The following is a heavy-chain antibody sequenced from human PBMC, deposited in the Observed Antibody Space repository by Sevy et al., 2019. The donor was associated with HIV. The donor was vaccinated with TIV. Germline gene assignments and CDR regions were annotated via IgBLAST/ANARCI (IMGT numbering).Heavy chain of an antibody. CDR1: GGSISSGGYY. D-gene: IGHD4-17*01. CDR3: ARSYYGEYDY. Sequence: SETLSLTCTVSGGSISSGGYYWSWIRRHPGKGLEWIGYIYYSGGTYYNPSLKSRVTISVDTSKNQFSLKLSSVTAADTAVYYCARSYYGEYDYWGQGTLVTVSS. J-gene: IGHJ4*02. CDR2: IYYSGGT. V-gene: IGHV4-31*03.